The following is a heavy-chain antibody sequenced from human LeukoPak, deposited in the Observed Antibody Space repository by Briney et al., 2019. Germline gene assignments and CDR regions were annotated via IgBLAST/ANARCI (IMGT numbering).Heavy chain of an antibody. D-gene: IGHD3-9*01. CDR3: ARDRLLRYRGGFDP. Sequence: GASVKVSXKASGYTFTSYGISWVRQAPGQGLEWIGWISAYNGNTNYAQKLQGRVTMTTDTSTSTAYMELRSLRSDDTAVYYCARDRLLRYRGGFDPWGQGTLVTVSS. CDR1: GYTFTSYG. J-gene: IGHJ5*02. CDR2: ISAYNGNT. V-gene: IGHV1-18*01.